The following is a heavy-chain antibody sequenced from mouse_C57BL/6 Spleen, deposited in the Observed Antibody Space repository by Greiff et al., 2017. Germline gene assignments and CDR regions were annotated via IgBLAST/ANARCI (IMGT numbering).Heavy chain of an antibody. CDR3: AKRGGYPYYAMDY. CDR2: IWSGGST. J-gene: IGHJ4*01. CDR1: GFSLTSYG. Sequence: VMLVESGPGLVQPSQSLSITCTVSGFSLTSYGVHWVRQPPGKGLEWLGVIWSGGSTDYNAAFISRLSISKDNSKSQVFFKMNSLQADDTAIYYCAKRGGYPYYAMDYWGQGTSVTVSS. D-gene: IGHD2-2*01. V-gene: IGHV2-4*01.